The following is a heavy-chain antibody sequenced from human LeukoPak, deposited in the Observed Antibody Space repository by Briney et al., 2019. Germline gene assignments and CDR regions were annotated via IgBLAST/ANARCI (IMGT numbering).Heavy chain of an antibody. V-gene: IGHV3-9*01. J-gene: IGHJ6*02. CDR1: GYSFKDYG. CDR3: AKHLTATNTYIFFGLDV. D-gene: IGHD1-26*01. CDR2: INWNGGGT. Sequence: QPGGSLRLSCAATGYSFKDYGMHWVRQPPGKGLEWVSAINWNGGGTDYADSVKGRFTIFRDNAKYSLYLQLSSLRPEDTALYYCAKHLTATNTYIFFGLDVWGQGTSVTVSS.